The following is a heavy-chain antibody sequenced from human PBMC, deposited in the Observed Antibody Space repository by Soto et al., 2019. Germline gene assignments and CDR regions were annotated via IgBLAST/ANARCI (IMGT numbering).Heavy chain of an antibody. D-gene: IGHD2-8*01. CDR2: IKQDGSEK. CDR1: GFTFSSYG. V-gene: IGHV3-7*01. Sequence: GGSLGLSCAASGFTFSSYGMSWVRQAPGKGLEWVANIKQDGSEKYYVDSVKGRFTISRDNAKNSLYLQMNSLRAEDTAVYYCARARPRLMTWIWGQGTLVTVSS. J-gene: IGHJ4*02. CDR3: ARARPRLMTWI.